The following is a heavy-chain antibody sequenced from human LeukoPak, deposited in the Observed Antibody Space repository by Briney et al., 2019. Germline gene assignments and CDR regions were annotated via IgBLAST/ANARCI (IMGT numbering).Heavy chain of an antibody. CDR3: ARADYSRPLDY. Sequence: SETLSLTCADYGGSFSGYYWSWIREPPGKGLEGIGEINHSGSTNYNPSLKSRVTISVDTSKDQFSLKLSSVTAADTAVYYCARADYSRPLDYWGQGTLVTVSS. J-gene: IGHJ4*02. CDR2: INHSGST. V-gene: IGHV4-34*01. D-gene: IGHD6-13*01. CDR1: GGSFSGYY.